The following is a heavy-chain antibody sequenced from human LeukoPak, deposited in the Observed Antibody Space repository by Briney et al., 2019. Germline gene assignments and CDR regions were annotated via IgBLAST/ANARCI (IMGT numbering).Heavy chain of an antibody. CDR3: ARDLGSTGARYYYYYYGMDV. V-gene: IGHV3-48*04. J-gene: IGHJ6*02. CDR2: IRSSSET. D-gene: IGHD1-14*01. CDR1: GFIFSQYS. Sequence: GSLRLSCAASGFIFSQYSMNWVRQAPGKGLEWVSHIRSSSETFYADSVKGRFTISRDNAKNSLYLQMNSLRAEDTAVYYCARDLGSTGARYYYYYYGMDVWGQGTTVTVSS.